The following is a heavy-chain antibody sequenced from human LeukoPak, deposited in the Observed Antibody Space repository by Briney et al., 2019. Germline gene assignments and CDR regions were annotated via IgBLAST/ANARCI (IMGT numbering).Heavy chain of an antibody. CDR2: ISAYNGNT. J-gene: IGHJ4*02. CDR1: GYTFTSYG. D-gene: IGHD3-16*02. CDR3: ARGFYYDYVWGSYRPIPFDY. V-gene: IGHV1-18*01. Sequence: GASVKVSCKASGYTFTSYGISWVRQAPGQGLEWMGWISAYNGNTNYAQKLQGRVTMTTDTSMSTAYMELRSLRSDDTAVYYCARGFYYDYVWGSYRPIPFDYWGQGTLVTVSS.